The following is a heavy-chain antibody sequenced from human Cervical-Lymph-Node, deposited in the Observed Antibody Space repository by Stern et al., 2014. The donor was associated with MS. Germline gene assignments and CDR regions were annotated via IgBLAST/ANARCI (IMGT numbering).Heavy chain of an antibody. Sequence: EVQLVESGPEVKRPGESLKISCQASGYTFTSYWIGWVRQMPGKGLEWIPIIFPGGSDIRYSTSFQGQVTISADKSSSTAYLQWNNLKASDTAIYYCARQRYFDYWGQGTLVTVSS. CDR1: GYTFTSYW. CDR2: IFPGGSDI. J-gene: IGHJ4*02. CDR3: ARQRYFDY. V-gene: IGHV5-51*01.